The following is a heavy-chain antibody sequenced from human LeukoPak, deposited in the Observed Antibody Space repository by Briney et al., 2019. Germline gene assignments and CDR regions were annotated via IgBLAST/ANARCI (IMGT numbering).Heavy chain of an antibody. J-gene: IGHJ5*02. D-gene: IGHD3-3*01. CDR3: ATGITIFGVASDWFDP. V-gene: IGHV1-24*01. CDR1: GYTLTELS. CDR2: FDPEDGET. Sequence: VASVKVSCKVSGYTLTELSMHWVRQAPGKGLEWMGGFDPEDGETIYPQKFQGRVTMTEDTSTDTAYMELSSLRSEDTAVYYCATGITIFGVASDWFDPWGQGTLVTVSP.